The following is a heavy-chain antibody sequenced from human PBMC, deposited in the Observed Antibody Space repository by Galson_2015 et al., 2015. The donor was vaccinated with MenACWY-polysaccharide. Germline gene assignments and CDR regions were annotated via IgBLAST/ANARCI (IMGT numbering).Heavy chain of an antibody. CDR3: ARYGAHNSTWHEAFDI. D-gene: IGHD2/OR15-2a*01. CDR1: GFTFSNYH. J-gene: IGHJ3*02. V-gene: IGHV3-48*02. CDR2: ISSSSASI. Sequence: SLRLSCAASGFTFSNYHMNWVRQAPGKGLEWVSYISSSSASIYYADSVKGRFTISRDNAKNSLYLQMNSLRDEDTSVYYCARYGAHNSTWHEAFDIWGQGTMVTVSS.